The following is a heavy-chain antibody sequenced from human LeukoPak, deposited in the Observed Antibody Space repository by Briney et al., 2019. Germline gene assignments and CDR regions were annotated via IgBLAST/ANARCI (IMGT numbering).Heavy chain of an antibody. CDR2: IYYSGST. Sequence: SQTLSLTCTVSGGSISSGNYFWSWIRQHPGKGLEWIGYIYYSGSTYYNPSLKSRVTISVDTSKNQFSLKLSSVTAADTAVYYCARCTIQLWSGGWFDPWGQGTLVTVSS. J-gene: IGHJ5*02. CDR1: GGSISSGNYF. V-gene: IGHV4-31*03. CDR3: ARCTIQLWSGGWFDP. D-gene: IGHD5-18*01.